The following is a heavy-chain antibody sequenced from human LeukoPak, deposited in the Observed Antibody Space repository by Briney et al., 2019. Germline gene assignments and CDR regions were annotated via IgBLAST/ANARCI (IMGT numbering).Heavy chain of an antibody. J-gene: IGHJ4*02. CDR2: IDWDDAK. CDR3: ARTRGYSGYDSGDFAY. Sequence: KVSGPPLVKPPQTLTLTCTFSGYSRRTGGRCVGWIRQPPGKDLEWLPLIDWDDAKYYSTTLKTRLTISKDTSKNQVVLTMTHMDPVDTAAYYCARTRGYSGYDSGDFAYWGQGTLVTVSS. CDR1: GYSRRTGGRC. D-gene: IGHD5-12*01. V-gene: IGHV2-70*01.